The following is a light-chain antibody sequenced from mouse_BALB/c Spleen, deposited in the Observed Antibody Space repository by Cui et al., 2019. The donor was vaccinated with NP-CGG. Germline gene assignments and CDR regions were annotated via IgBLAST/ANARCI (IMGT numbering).Light chain of an antibody. Sequence: QAVVTQVPELTTSPVESVTLTCRSSTGSVSTLHYADWATEIPDHLFTGLIGGTNNRAPGVHSRFSGSLIGDKAALTITGAQTEDEAIYFCALWYSNHWVFGGGTKRTVL. CDR1: TGSVSTLHY. CDR2: GTN. CDR3: ALWYSNHWV. J-gene: IGLJ1*01. V-gene: IGLV1*01.